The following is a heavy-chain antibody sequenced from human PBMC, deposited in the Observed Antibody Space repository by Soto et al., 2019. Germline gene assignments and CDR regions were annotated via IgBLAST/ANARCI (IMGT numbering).Heavy chain of an antibody. CDR3: ATAPRMVRGVNYYYYYYYMDV. CDR1: GYTLTELS. D-gene: IGHD3-10*01. J-gene: IGHJ6*03. Sequence: ASVKVSCKVSGYTLTELSMHWVRQAPGKGLEWMGGFDPEDGETIYAQKFQGRVTMTEDTSTDTAYMELSSLRSEDTAVYYCATAPRMVRGVNYYYYYYYMDVWGKGTTVTVSS. CDR2: FDPEDGET. V-gene: IGHV1-24*01.